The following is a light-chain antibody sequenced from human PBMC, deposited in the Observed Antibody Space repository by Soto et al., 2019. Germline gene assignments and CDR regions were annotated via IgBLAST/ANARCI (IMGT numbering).Light chain of an antibody. CDR2: DST. Sequence: QSVLTQPPSVSGAPGQRVTISCTGSSTNIGAGYSAHWYQQLPGATPTLLIHDSTNLPSGVPDRFPGSKSGTSASLAITGLHADDDAAYYCHSFDSSLNEVLFGGGTQLTVL. V-gene: IGLV1-40*01. J-gene: IGLJ2*01. CDR1: STNIGAGYS. CDR3: HSFDSSLNEVL.